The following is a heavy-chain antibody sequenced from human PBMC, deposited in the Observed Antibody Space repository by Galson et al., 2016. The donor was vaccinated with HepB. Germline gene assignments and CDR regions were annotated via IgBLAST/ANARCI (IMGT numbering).Heavy chain of an antibody. CDR3: ARRTGNGFDV. CDR1: GDSVSSNSAT. Sequence: CAISGDSVSSNSATWNWIRLSPSRGLEWLGRTYYRSRWYSDYALSVKSRITINADISKSQFSLRLNSVTPEDTAVYYCARRTGNGFDVWGQGTTVTVSS. D-gene: IGHD1-1*01. CDR2: TYYRSRWYS. J-gene: IGHJ6*02. V-gene: IGHV6-1*01.